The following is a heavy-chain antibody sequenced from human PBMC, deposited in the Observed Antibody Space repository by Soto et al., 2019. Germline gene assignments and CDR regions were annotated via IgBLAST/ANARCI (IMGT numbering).Heavy chain of an antibody. Sequence: GSLRLSCAASGFTFSSSAMSWVRQAPGKGPEWVSAISESGDNTFSADSVKGRFTISRDNTKNTSYLQMNSLRAEDTALYFCAKGGYKYGLDPWGQGTLVTVSS. CDR2: ISESGDNT. CDR1: GFTFSSSA. V-gene: IGHV3-23*01. CDR3: AKGGYKYGLDP. J-gene: IGHJ5*02. D-gene: IGHD5-18*01.